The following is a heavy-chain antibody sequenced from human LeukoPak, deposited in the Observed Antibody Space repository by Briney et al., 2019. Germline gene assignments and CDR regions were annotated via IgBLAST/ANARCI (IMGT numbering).Heavy chain of an antibody. V-gene: IGHV4-59*01. CDR3: AREGGGFDY. CDR2: IYYSGST. D-gene: IGHD2-15*01. Sequence: SETLSLTCTVSGGSIRSYYWSWIRQPPGKGLEWIAYIYYSGSTNYNPSLKSRVTISVDTSKNQFSLKLSSVTAADTAVYYCAREGGGFDYWGQGTLVTVSS. CDR1: GGSIRSYY. J-gene: IGHJ4*02.